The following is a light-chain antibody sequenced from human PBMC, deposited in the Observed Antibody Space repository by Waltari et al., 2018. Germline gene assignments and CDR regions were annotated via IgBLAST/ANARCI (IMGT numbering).Light chain of an antibody. J-gene: IGLJ7*01. Sequence: QSVLTQPPSVSAAPGQKVTISCSGSSSNIGKNYVSWYQQVPGTAPKLLIYDNNKRPSGIPDRFSGSKSGTSATLGITGLQTGDEADYYCGTWDDSLSVVFGGGTQLTVL. V-gene: IGLV1-51*01. CDR1: SSNIGKNY. CDR2: DNN. CDR3: GTWDDSLSVV.